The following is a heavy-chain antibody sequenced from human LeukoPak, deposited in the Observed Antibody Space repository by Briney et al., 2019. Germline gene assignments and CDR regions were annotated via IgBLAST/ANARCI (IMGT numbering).Heavy chain of an antibody. Sequence: GGSLRLSCAASGFTFRTYAMSWVRQAPGKGLEWVPAVSGSGGSTYYADSVKGRFTISRDNSKNTLYLQMNSLRAEDTAVYYCAKDSHVVAATPYYFDDWGQGTLVTVSS. CDR3: AKDSHVVAATPYYFDD. CDR2: VSGSGGST. D-gene: IGHD2-15*01. V-gene: IGHV3-23*01. J-gene: IGHJ4*02. CDR1: GFTFRTYA.